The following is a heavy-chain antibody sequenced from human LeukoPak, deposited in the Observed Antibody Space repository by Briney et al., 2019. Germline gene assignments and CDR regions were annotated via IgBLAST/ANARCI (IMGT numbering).Heavy chain of an antibody. Sequence: GASVKVSCKASGGTFSSYAISWVRQAPGQGLEWMGGIIPIFGTANYAQKFQGRVTITADESTSTAYMELSSLRSEDTAVYYCARDSVPAEPRANYYYMDVWGKGTTVTVSS. CDR3: ARDSVPAEPRANYYYMDV. V-gene: IGHV1-69*13. J-gene: IGHJ6*03. CDR1: GGTFSSYA. CDR2: IIPIFGTA. D-gene: IGHD2-2*01.